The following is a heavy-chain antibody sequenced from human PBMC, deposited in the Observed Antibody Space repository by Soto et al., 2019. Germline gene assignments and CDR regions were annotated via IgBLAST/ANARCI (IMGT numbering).Heavy chain of an antibody. Sequence: PGGSLRLSCAASGFTFSSYEMNWVHQAPGKGLEWVSYISSSGSTIYYADSVKGRFTISRDNAKNSLYLQMNSLRAEDTAVYYCARLYGSGSYYLYYYYGMDVWGQGTTVTVYS. J-gene: IGHJ6*02. CDR1: GFTFSSYE. CDR3: ARLYGSGSYYLYYYYGMDV. V-gene: IGHV3-48*03. D-gene: IGHD3-10*01. CDR2: ISSSGSTI.